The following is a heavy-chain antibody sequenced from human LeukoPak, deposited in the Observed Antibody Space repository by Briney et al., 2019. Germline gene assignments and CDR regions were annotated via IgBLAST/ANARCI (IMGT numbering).Heavy chain of an antibody. CDR2: ISGSGGST. D-gene: IGHD6-13*01. J-gene: IGHJ4*02. V-gene: IGHV3-23*01. Sequence: GGSLRLSCAASGFTFSSYAMSWVRQAPGKGLEWVSAISGSGGSTYYADPVKGRFTISRDNSKNTLYLQMNSLRAEDTAVYYCAKIQYSSSWYRFDYWGQGTLVTVSS. CDR1: GFTFSSYA. CDR3: AKIQYSSSWYRFDY.